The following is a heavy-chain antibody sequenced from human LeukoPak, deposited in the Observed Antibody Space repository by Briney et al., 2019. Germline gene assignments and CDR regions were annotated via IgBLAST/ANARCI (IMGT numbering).Heavy chain of an antibody. CDR2: IYHSGST. CDR3: ARVTYSSTSCRKKYYYYYYGMDV. CDR1: GYSISSGYY. D-gene: IGHD2-2*01. V-gene: IGHV4-38-2*01. Sequence: SETLSLTCAVSGYSISSGYYWGWIRQPPGKGLEWIGSIYHSGSTYYNPSLKSRVTISVDTSKNQFSLKLSSVTAADTAVYYCARVTYSSTSCRKKYYYYYYGMDVWGKGTTVTVSS. J-gene: IGHJ6*04.